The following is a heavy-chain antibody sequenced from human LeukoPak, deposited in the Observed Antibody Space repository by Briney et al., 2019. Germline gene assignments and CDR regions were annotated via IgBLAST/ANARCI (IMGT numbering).Heavy chain of an antibody. Sequence: GGSLRLSCAASGFTFSSYAMSWVRQAPGKGLEWVSAISGSGGSTYYADSVKGRFTISRDNSKNTLYLQMNSLRAEDTAVYYCAREANYDILTGYWYFDLWGRGTLVTVSS. V-gene: IGHV3-23*01. CDR2: ISGSGGST. CDR1: GFTFSSYA. J-gene: IGHJ2*01. D-gene: IGHD3-9*01. CDR3: AREANYDILTGYWYFDL.